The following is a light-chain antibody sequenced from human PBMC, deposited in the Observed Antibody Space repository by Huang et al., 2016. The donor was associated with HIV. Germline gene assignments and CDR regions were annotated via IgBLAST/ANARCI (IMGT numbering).Light chain of an antibody. J-gene: IGKJ2*01. Sequence: EIVMTQSPATLSVSPGEGATLSCRTSQSVSTHLAWYQPKPGQAPRPLIHGASTRATGVPARFSGSGSGTEFTLTISTLQSEDFAVYYCQQYNSWPPNTFGQGTNLEI. CDR1: QSVSTH. CDR3: QQYNSWPPNT. CDR2: GAS. V-gene: IGKV3-15*01.